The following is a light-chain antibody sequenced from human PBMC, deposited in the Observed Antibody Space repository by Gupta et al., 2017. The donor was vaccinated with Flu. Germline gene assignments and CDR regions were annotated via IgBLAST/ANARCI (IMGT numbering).Light chain of an antibody. J-gene: IGKJ2*01. V-gene: IGKV3-15*01. Sequence: AILSCRASQSVSSNLAWYQQKPGQGPRLLIYVASTRATGIPARFSGSGSGTEFTRTISSLQSEDSAVYYCQQYNNWPPYTCGQGTKVEIK. CDR2: VAS. CDR3: QQYNNWPPYT. CDR1: QSVSSN.